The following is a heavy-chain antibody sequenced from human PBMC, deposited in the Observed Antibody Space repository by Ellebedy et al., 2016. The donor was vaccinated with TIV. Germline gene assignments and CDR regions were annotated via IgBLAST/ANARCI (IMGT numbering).Heavy chain of an antibody. CDR3: AREGDYGDYAGYYGMDV. V-gene: IGHV1-3*01. J-gene: IGHJ6*02. D-gene: IGHD4-17*01. CDR1: GYTFTSYG. CDR2: INAGNGNT. Sequence: AASVKVSCKASGYTFTSYGISWVRQAPGQGLEWMGWINAGNGNTKDSQKFQGRVTITRDTSASTAYMELSSLRSEDTAVYYCAREGDYGDYAGYYGMDVWGQGTTVTVSS.